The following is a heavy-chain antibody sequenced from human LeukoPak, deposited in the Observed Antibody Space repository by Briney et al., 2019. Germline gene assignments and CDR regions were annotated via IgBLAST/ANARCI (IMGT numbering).Heavy chain of an antibody. J-gene: IGHJ6*03. Sequence: SQTLSLTCTVSDGSISSGSYYSSWIRQPAGKGLEWIGRIYTSGSTNYNPSLKSRVTISVDTSKNQFSLKLSSVTAADTAVYYCASVWNYYYMDVWGKGTTVTVSS. D-gene: IGHD2-21*01. CDR1: DGSISSGSYY. CDR2: IYTSGST. V-gene: IGHV4-61*02. CDR3: ASVWNYYYMDV.